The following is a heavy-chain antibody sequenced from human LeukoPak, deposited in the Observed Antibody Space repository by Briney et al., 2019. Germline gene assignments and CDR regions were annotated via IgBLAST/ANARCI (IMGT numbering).Heavy chain of an antibody. J-gene: IGHJ5*02. CDR2: IYPGDSDT. V-gene: IGHV5-51*01. CDR3: ARRTYSSGSYSNWFDP. CDR1: GYSFTSYW. D-gene: IGHD1-26*01. Sequence: NAGESLKISCKGSGYSFTSYWIGWVRQMPGKGLEWMGIIYPGDSDTRYSPSFQGQVTISADKSISAAYLQWSSLKASDTAMYYCARRTYSSGSYSNWFDPWGQGTLVTVSS.